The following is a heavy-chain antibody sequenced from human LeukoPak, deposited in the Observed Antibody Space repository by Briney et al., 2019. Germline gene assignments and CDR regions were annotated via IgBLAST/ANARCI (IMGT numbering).Heavy chain of an antibody. Sequence: SGGSLRLSCAASGFTFSSYEMNWVRQAPGKGREWVSYISTSGSTIYYADSVKGRFTMTRKNAKKTPHLQMNSLRTEDTAIYYCARNAGYSYGQWIEIDYWGQGTMVTVSS. CDR3: ARNAGYSYGQWIEIDY. CDR2: ISTSGSTI. V-gene: IGHV3-48*03. J-gene: IGHJ4*02. D-gene: IGHD5-18*01. CDR1: GFTFSSYE.